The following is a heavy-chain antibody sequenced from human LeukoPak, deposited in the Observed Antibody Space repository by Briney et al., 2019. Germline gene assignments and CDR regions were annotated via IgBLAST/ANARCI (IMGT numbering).Heavy chain of an antibody. J-gene: IGHJ4*02. CDR2: ISSSSSYI. CDR1: GFTFSSYS. D-gene: IGHD3-22*01. CDR3: AIWNYYDSSGLFDY. Sequence: SGGSLRLSCAASGFTFSSYSMNWVRQAPGKGLEWVSSISSSSSYIYYADSVKGRFTISRDNAKNSLYLQMNSLRAEDTAVYYCAIWNYYDSSGLFDYWGQGTLVTVSS. V-gene: IGHV3-21*01.